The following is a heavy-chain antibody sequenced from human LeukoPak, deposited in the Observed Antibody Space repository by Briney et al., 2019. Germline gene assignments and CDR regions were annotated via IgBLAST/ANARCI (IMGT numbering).Heavy chain of an antibody. CDR3: AKFWYSSSWSSFDY. Sequence: GGSLRLSCTTSGFNFRAYWMGWVRQAPGKGLEWVAFIRYDGSNKYYADSVKGRFTISRDNSKNTLYLQMNSLRAEDTAVYYCAKFWYSSSWSSFDYWGQGTLVTVSS. CDR1: GFNFRAYW. V-gene: IGHV3-30*02. D-gene: IGHD6-13*01. CDR2: IRYDGSNK. J-gene: IGHJ4*02.